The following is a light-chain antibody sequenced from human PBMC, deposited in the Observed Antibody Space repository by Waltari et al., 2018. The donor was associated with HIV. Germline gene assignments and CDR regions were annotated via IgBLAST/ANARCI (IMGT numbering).Light chain of an antibody. J-gene: IGLJ1*01. CDR2: DDS. CDR1: DIGSQS. V-gene: IGLV3-21*04. Sequence: SYVLSQPPSVSAAPGKTARITCGGDDIGSQSVHWYKQKSGQAPLLVIYDDSARPSGIPVRFSGSNSGNTATLTINRVEAEDEADYYCQAWDSSRIGVFGSGTKVTVL. CDR3: QAWDSSRIGV.